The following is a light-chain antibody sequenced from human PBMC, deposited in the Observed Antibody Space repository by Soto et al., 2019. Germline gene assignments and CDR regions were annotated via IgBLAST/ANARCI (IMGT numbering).Light chain of an antibody. CDR3: TSYAGSNIWV. J-gene: IGLJ3*02. CDR1: SSDVGAYNY. V-gene: IGLV2-8*01. CDR2: EVN. Sequence: QSVLTQPPSASGSPGQSVTISCTGTSSDVGAYNYVSWYQQYPGKAPKLMIYEVNKRPSGVPDRFSGSKSGKTASLTVSGLESEDEADYYCTSYAGSNIWVFGGGTKLTVL.